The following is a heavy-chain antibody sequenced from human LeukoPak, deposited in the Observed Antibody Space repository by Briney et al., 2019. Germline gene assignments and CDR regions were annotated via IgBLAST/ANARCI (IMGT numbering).Heavy chain of an antibody. CDR2: ISSSSSYI. V-gene: IGHV3-21*01. CDR1: GFTFSSYS. Sequence: GGSLRLSCAASGFTFSSYSMNWVRQAPGKGLEWVSSISSSSSYIYYADSVKGRFTISRDNAKNSLYLQMNSLRAEDTAVYYCARDGTVTTIAEYFQHWGQGTLVTVSS. CDR3: ARDGTVTTIAEYFQH. D-gene: IGHD4-11*01. J-gene: IGHJ1*01.